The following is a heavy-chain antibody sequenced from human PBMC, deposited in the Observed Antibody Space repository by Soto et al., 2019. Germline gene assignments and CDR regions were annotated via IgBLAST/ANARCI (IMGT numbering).Heavy chain of an antibody. D-gene: IGHD2-8*01. V-gene: IGHV3-23*01. J-gene: IGHJ3*02. CDR1: GFIFSSYA. CDR2: IDQSGGTA. CDR3: AHPRGYGVFDAVDI. Sequence: EVQLLESGGDLVQPGGSLRLSCAASGFIFSSYAMNWVRQAPGKGLELVAGIDQSGGTAYYAESVRGRVAISRDNSHNTLYLQMSSLRAEDTALYYCAHPRGYGVFDAVDIWGQGTMVTVSS.